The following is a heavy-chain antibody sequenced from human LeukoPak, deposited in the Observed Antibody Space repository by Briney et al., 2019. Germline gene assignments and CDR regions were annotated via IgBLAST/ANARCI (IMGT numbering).Heavy chain of an antibody. CDR1: GYTFTSYD. V-gene: IGHV1-8*01. J-gene: IGHJ4*02. CDR3: GGGGGEVITVFDY. Sequence: GASVTVSCTASGYTFTSYDINWVRQATGQGLEWMGWMNPNSGNTGYAQKFQGRVTMTRNTSISTAYMELSSLRSEDTAVYYCGGGGGEVITVFDYWGQGTLVTVSS. CDR2: MNPNSGNT. D-gene: IGHD3-22*01.